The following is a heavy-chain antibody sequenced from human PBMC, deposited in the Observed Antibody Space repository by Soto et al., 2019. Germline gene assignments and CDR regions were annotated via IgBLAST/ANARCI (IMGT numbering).Heavy chain of an antibody. D-gene: IGHD5-12*01. V-gene: IGHV3-23*01. CDR1: GFTFTSYA. Sequence: EVQMLESGGGLVQPGGSLRLSCEVSGFTFTSYAMNWVRQAPGKGLEWVAGMTSSGSGTFYADSVKGRFTISRDNFRNTLYLELSTVREDDTAVYFCAKDLRDIGARPWFKWFDDWGQGTLGTVSS. CDR2: MTSSGSGT. CDR3: AKDLRDIGARPWFKWFDD. J-gene: IGHJ4*02.